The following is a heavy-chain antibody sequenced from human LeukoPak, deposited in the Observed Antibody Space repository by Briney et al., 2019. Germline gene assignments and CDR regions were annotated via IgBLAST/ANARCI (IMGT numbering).Heavy chain of an antibody. CDR1: GFTFNTYT. CDR2: ISYDGRNK. CDR3: ARGQFRLHSYDGSTFDY. Sequence: PGGSLRLSCAASGFTFNTYTMNWVRQAPGKGLEWVAVISYDGRNKQYADSAKGRFTISRDNSKNTLYLQTNSLRAEDTAVYYCARGQFRLHSYDGSTFDYWGQGTLVSVSS. J-gene: IGHJ4*02. V-gene: IGHV3-30*04. D-gene: IGHD3-22*01.